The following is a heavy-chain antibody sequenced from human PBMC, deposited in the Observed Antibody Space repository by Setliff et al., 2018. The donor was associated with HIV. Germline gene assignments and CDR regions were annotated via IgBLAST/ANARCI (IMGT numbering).Heavy chain of an antibody. CDR3: ASGGVDFVWGSYSPVPI. Sequence: SETLSLTCAVYGGSFSDYYWSWIRQPPGKGLEWIGEINHSGSTEYNSSLKSRVTISVDTSKKQFSLNLTSLTAADTAVYYCASGGVDFVWGSYSPVPIWGQGTMVTVSS. CDR2: INHSGST. V-gene: IGHV4-34*01. D-gene: IGHD3-16*01. CDR1: GGSFSDYY. J-gene: IGHJ3*02.